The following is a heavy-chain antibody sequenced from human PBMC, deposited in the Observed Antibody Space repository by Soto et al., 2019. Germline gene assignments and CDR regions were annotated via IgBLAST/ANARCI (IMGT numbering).Heavy chain of an antibody. CDR1: GYSLSNSW. CDR3: ARHVTSLSIRPPTNFYQYYGIDV. V-gene: IGHV5-51*01. Sequence: PGERLEIYGRSPGYSLSNSWIDWVRQMPGKGLEWMGIIYPGDSDTRYSPSFQGQVTVSADKSISTAYLQWSSLKASDTAMYYCARHVTSLSIRPPTNFYQYYGIDVWAQGTTVPVSS. J-gene: IGHJ6*02. D-gene: IGHD2-2*02. CDR2: IYPGDSDT.